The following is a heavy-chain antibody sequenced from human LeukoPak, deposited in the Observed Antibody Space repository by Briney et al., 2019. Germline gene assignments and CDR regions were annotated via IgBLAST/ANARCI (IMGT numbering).Heavy chain of an antibody. CDR1: GFTFSDYY. V-gene: IGHV3-11*01. CDR2: ISSSGSTI. D-gene: IGHD3-22*01. CDR3: ARDSLDYYDSSGSDVGMDV. J-gene: IGHJ6*02. Sequence: PGGSLRLSCAASGFTFSDYYMSWIRQAPGKGLEWVSYISSSGSTIYYADSVKGRFTISRDNAKNSLYLQMNSLRAEDTAVYYCARDSLDYYDSSGSDVGMDVWGQGTMVTVSS.